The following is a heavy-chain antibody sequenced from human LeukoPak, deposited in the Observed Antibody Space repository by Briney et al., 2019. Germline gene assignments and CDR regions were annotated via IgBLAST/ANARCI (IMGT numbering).Heavy chain of an antibody. V-gene: IGHV3-48*04. CDR1: GFTFSSYS. D-gene: IGHD6-13*01. J-gene: IGHJ3*02. CDR2: ISSSGSTI. Sequence: GGSLRLSCAASGFTFSSYSMNWVRQAPGKGLEWVSYISSSGSTIYYADSVKGRFTISRDNAKNSLYLQMNSLRAEDTAVYYCARGSEYSSSWDALDIWGQGTMVTVSS. CDR3: ARGSEYSSSWDALDI.